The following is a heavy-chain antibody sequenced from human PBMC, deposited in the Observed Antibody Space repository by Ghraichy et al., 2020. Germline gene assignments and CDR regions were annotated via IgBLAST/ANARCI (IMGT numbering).Heavy chain of an antibody. CDR3: AKGRSWYSSSWYWFDP. J-gene: IGHJ5*02. CDR2: ISYDGSNK. D-gene: IGHD6-13*01. Sequence: GGSLRLSCAASGFTFSSYGMHWVRQAPGKGLEWVAVISYDGSNKYYADSVKGRFTISRDNSKNTLYLQMNSLRAEDTAVYYCAKGRSWYSSSWYWFDPWGQGTLVTVSS. V-gene: IGHV3-30*18. CDR1: GFTFSSYG.